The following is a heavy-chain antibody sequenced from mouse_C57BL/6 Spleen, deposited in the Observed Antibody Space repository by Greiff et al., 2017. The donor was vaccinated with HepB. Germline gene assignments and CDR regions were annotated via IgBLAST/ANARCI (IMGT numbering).Heavy chain of an antibody. Sequence: QVQLKESGPGLVQPSQSLSITCTVSGFSLTSYGVHWVRQSPGKGLEWLGVIWSGGSTDYNAAFMSRLSITKDNSKSQVFFKMNSLQTDDTAIYYCAKNPIYDGYPYAMDYWGQGTSVTVSS. J-gene: IGHJ4*01. CDR3: AKNPIYDGYPYAMDY. V-gene: IGHV2-5*01. D-gene: IGHD2-3*01. CDR1: GFSLTSYG. CDR2: IWSGGST.